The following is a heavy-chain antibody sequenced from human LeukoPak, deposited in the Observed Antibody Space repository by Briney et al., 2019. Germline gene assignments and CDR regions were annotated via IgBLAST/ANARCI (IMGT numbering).Heavy chain of an antibody. CDR3: ARGQNRYYFDY. D-gene: IGHD2/OR15-2a*01. Sequence: SETLSLTCTVSGVSISSYYWSWIRQPPGKGLEWTGYIYYSGRTNYNPSLKSRVTISVDTSKNQFSLKLSSVTAADTAVYYCARGQNRYYFDYWGQGTLVTVSS. J-gene: IGHJ4*02. V-gene: IGHV4-59*01. CDR1: GVSISSYY. CDR2: IYYSGRT.